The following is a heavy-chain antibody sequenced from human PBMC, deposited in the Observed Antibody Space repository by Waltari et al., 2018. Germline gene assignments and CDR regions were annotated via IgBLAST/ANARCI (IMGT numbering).Heavy chain of an antibody. J-gene: IGHJ6*02. V-gene: IGHV5-51*01. CDR1: GYNFRPNW. CDR3: ARQDPKYQYAMAV. CDR2: IYPDDPEI. D-gene: IGHD2-2*01. Sequence: EVQLVQSGAEVKKPGESLKISCKDSGYNFRPNWIGWVRQMPGRGLEWMGIIYPDDPEIRYSPSFQGQVTISTDRSINTAYLEWRSLKASDTALYFCARQDPKYQYAMAVWGQGTSVTVS.